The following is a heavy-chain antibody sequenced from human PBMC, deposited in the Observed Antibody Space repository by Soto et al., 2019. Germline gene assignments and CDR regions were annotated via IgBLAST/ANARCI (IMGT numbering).Heavy chain of an antibody. V-gene: IGHV4-31*03. CDR3: ASFNARVHPATIVY. J-gene: IGHJ4*02. CDR2: IYYSGST. CDR1: GDSITRIGNY. D-gene: IGHD2-2*02. Sequence: QVQLQESGPGLVQPSQTLSLTCTVSGDSITRIGNYWTWVRQHPGKGLEWIGYIYYSGSTFYNPSLMIRLTISMDTSQNQCSLRLSSITAADTAVYYCASFNARVHPATIVYWGQGTLVTVSS.